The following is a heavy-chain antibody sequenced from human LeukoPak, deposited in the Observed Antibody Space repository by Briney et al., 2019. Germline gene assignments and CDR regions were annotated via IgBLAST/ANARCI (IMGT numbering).Heavy chain of an antibody. J-gene: IGHJ4*02. V-gene: IGHV3-23*01. D-gene: IGHD3-10*01. CDR2: ISGSGGST. CDR3: AKDRMVRGVIIDY. CDR1: GFTFSSYA. Sequence: GGSLRLSCAASGFTFSSYAISWVRQAPGKGLEWVSAISGSGGSTYYADSVKGRFTISRDNSKNTLYLQMNSLRAEDTAVYYCAKDRMVRGVIIDYWGQGTLVTVSS.